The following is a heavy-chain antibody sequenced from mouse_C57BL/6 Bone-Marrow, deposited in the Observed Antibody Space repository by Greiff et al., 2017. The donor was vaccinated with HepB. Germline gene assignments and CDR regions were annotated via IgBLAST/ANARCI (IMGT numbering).Heavy chain of an antibody. J-gene: IGHJ4*01. Sequence: EVQLQESGTVLVRPGASVKLSCKTSGYTFTSYWMHWVKQRPGQGLEWIGAIYPGNSDTNYNQKFKGKAKLTAVTSASTAYMQLSSLTNEDSAVYYCATTGAGYALDDWGQGTSVTVS. CDR2: IYPGNSDT. V-gene: IGHV1-5*01. CDR3: ATTGAGYALDD. CDR1: GYTFTSYW. D-gene: IGHD4-1*01.